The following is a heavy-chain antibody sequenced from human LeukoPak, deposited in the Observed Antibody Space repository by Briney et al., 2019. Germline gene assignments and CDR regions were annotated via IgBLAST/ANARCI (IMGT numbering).Heavy chain of an antibody. Sequence: SETLSLTCTVSGYSISSGYYWGWIRQPPGRGLEWIGSIYHSGSTYYNPSLKSRVTISVDTSKSQFSLKLSSVTAADTAVYYCARTNHDYYGSGSYYNWFDYWGQGTLVTVSS. V-gene: IGHV4-38-2*02. CDR2: IYHSGST. D-gene: IGHD3-10*01. CDR1: GYSISSGYY. J-gene: IGHJ4*02. CDR3: ARTNHDYYGSGSYYNWFDY.